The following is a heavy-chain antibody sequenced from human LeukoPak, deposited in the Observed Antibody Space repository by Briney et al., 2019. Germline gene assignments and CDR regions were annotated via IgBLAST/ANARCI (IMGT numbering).Heavy chain of an antibody. D-gene: IGHD2-2*01. CDR2: IYYSGST. J-gene: IGHJ3*02. V-gene: IGHV4-39*07. Sequence: PSETLSLTCTVSGGSISSSSYYWGWIRQPPGKGLEWIGSIYYSGSTYYNPSLKSRVTISVDTSKNQFSLKLSSVTAADTAVYYCARAGYCSSTSCLDAFDIWGQGTMVTVSS. CDR3: ARAGYCSSTSCLDAFDI. CDR1: GGSISSSSYY.